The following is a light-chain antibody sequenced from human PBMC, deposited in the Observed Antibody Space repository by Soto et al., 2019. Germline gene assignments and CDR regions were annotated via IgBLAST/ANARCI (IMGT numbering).Light chain of an antibody. V-gene: IGKV3-15*01. J-gene: IGKJ1*01. CDR3: QQYTNLHWT. CDR2: DAF. CDR1: QSVAGK. Sequence: EIVMTQSPATLSVSPEERATLSCRARQSVAGKLAWYQQKPGQAPRLLIYDAFTRATGIPATFSGSWSGTEITVTISGMQSENFAIYYWQQYTNLHWTFGHGTKVE.